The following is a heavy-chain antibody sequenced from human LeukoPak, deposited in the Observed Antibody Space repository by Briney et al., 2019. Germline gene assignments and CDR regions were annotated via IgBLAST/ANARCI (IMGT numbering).Heavy chain of an antibody. CDR3: ARGQGDYFDY. CDR1: GGSISSDY. V-gene: IGHV4-59*08. J-gene: IGHJ4*02. Sequence: PSETLSLTCTVSGGSISSDYWSWIRQPPGKGLEWIGYIYHSGTTNYNPSLKSRVTISVDTSKNQFSLRLSSVTAADTAMYYCARGQGDYFDYWGQGTLVTVSS. CDR2: IYHSGTT.